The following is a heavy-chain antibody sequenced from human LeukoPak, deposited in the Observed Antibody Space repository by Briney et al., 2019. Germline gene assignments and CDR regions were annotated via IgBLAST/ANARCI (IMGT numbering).Heavy chain of an antibody. CDR2: IKQDGSAK. J-gene: IGHJ4*02. D-gene: IGHD3-3*01. CDR1: RITFTYW. V-gene: IGHV3-7*01. CDR3: ASIFSDDFWSGHF. Sequence: GGSLRLSCAASRITFTYWMSWVRQAPGKGLEWVANIKQDGSAKYYVDSVKGRFIISRDNAKKSLFLQMNSLRAEDTAVYYCASIFSDDFWSGHFWGQGTLVTVSS.